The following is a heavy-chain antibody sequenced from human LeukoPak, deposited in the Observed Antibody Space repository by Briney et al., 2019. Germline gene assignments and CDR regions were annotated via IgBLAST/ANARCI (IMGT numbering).Heavy chain of an antibody. J-gene: IGHJ3*02. D-gene: IGHD2-2*01. V-gene: IGHV3-11*01. CDR3: ARSRYCSSTSCYRQGVHDAFDI. Sequence: GGSLRLSCAASGFTFSDYYMSWIRQAPGKGLEWVSYISSSGSTIYYADSVKGGFTVSRDDAKNSLCLQMNSLRAEDTAVYYCARSRYCSSTSCYRQGVHDAFDIWGQGTTVTVSS. CDR1: GFTFSDYY. CDR2: ISSSGSTI.